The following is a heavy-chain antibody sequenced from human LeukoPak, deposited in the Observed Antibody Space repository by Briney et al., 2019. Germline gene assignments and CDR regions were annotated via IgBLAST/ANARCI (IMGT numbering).Heavy chain of an antibody. V-gene: IGHV1-69*05. J-gene: IGHJ4*02. CDR3: ARGVGVRFLEWLSYFDY. CDR1: GGTFSSYA. CDR2: IIPIFGTA. Sequence: SVKVSCKASGGTFSSYAISWVRQAPGQGLEWMGGIIPIFGTANYAQKFQGRVTITTDESTSTAYMELSSLRSEDTAVYYCARGVGVRFLEWLSYFDYWGQGTLVTVSS. D-gene: IGHD3-3*01.